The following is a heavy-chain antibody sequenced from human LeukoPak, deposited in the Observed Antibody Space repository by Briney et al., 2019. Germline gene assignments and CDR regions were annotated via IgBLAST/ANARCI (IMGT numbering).Heavy chain of an antibody. J-gene: IGHJ4*02. D-gene: IGHD4-17*01. Sequence: GGSLRLSCKASGFXFRTYTISWVRQAPGKGLEWVSSISGTGYSTYDADSVKGRFTITRDNSKNTLYLQMNSLRAEDTATYYCAKDHTYGDNQGDFDYWGQGTLVTVSS. CDR1: GFXFRTYT. V-gene: IGHV3-23*01. CDR2: ISGTGYST. CDR3: AKDHTYGDNQGDFDY.